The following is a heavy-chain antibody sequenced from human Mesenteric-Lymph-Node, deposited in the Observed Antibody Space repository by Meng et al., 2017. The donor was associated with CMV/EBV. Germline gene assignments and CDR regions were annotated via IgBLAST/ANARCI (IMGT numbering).Heavy chain of an antibody. Sequence: YTFPGYYMHWVRQAPGQGLEWMGWINPHSGGTNYAQKFQGWVTMTRDTSISTAYMELSRLRSDDTAVYYCARGGKVWTTVTTAWFDPWGQGTLVTVSS. D-gene: IGHD4-17*01. V-gene: IGHV1-2*04. CDR3: ARGGKVWTTVTTAWFDP. J-gene: IGHJ5*02. CDR2: INPHSGGT. CDR1: YTFPGYY.